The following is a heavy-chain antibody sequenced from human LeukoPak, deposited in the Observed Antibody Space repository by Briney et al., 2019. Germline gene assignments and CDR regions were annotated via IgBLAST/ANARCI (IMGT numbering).Heavy chain of an antibody. D-gene: IGHD3-22*01. CDR2: IYPGDSDT. CDR3: ARVDTYYYDSSGYYCDY. V-gene: IGHV5-51*01. J-gene: IGHJ4*02. Sequence: GESLQISCQGSGYSFSTYWITWVRQMPGKGLEWMGIIYPGDSDTRYSPSFQGQVTISADKSISTAYLQWSSLKASDTAMYYCARVDTYYYDSSGYYCDYWGQGTLVTVSS. CDR1: GYSFSTYW.